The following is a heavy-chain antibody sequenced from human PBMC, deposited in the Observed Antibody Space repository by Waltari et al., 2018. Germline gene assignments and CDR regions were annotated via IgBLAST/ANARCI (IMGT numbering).Heavy chain of an antibody. J-gene: IGHJ4*02. CDR3: ARDLAYCGGDCPWGNS. CDR2: IYSGGST. D-gene: IGHD2-21*02. Sequence: EVQLVESGGGLIQHGGSLRLSCAASGFTVSSKYMSWVSQAPGKGLEWVSVIYSGGSTYYADSVKGRFTISRDNSKNTLYLQMNSLRAEDTAVYYCARDLAYCGGDCPWGNSWGQGTLVTVSS. CDR1: GFTVSSKY. V-gene: IGHV3-53*01.